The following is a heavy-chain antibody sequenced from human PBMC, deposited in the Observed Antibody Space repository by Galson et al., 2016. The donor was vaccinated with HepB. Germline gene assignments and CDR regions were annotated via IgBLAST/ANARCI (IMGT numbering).Heavy chain of an antibody. CDR3: ARILEWLTNYYHAMDV. D-gene: IGHD3-3*01. CDR2: IIPISGTT. CDR1: GGTFSSYA. V-gene: IGHV1-69*01. J-gene: IGHJ6*02. Sequence: KVSCKASGGTFSSYAFSWVRQAPGQGLEWMRGIIPISGTTNYAQQFQGRVTITADEPTSTAYMELRSLRSDDTAVYYCARILEWLTNYYHAMDVWGQGTTVTVSS.